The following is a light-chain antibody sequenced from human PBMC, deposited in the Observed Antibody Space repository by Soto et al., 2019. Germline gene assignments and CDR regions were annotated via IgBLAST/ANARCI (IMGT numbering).Light chain of an antibody. J-gene: IGKJ1*01. CDR3: EQSYKTPRT. Sequence: DIQMTQSPSSLSASVGDRVTITCRASQTIDGYLNWYQQKPGKAPKLLMYVTSNLQSGVPSRFSGSGSGTDFTLTIRNLQPEDFATYYCEQSYKTPRTFGQGTKGDIK. V-gene: IGKV1-39*01. CDR2: VTS. CDR1: QTIDGY.